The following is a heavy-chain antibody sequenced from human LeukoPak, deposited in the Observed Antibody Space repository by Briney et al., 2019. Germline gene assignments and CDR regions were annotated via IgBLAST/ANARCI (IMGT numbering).Heavy chain of an antibody. CDR1: GFTFSSYA. Sequence: PGGSLRLSCAASGFTFSSYAMSWVRQAPGKGLEWVAVISYDGSNKYYADSVKGRFTISRDNSKNTLYLQMNSLRAEDTAVYYCALDTAMPHWGQGTLVTVSS. CDR2: ISYDGSNK. V-gene: IGHV3-30*03. J-gene: IGHJ4*02. CDR3: ALDTAMPH. D-gene: IGHD5-18*01.